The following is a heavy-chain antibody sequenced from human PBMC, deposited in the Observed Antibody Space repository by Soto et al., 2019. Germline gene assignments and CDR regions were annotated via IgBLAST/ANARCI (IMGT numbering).Heavy chain of an antibody. CDR1: GFTFSSYG. J-gene: IGHJ4*02. D-gene: IGHD3-22*01. Sequence: GGSLRLSCAASGFTFSSYGMNWVRQAPGKGLEWVAVIWYDGRNTYYADSVKGRFTISRDNSKSTLYLQMNSLRAEDTAVYYCARTAYYYDRIGYYFDCRGQGTLVAVS. CDR3: ARTAYYYDRIGYYFDC. CDR2: IWYDGRNT. V-gene: IGHV3-33*01.